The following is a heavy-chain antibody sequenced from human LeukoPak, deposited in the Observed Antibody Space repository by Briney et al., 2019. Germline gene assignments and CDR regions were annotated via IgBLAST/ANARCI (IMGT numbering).Heavy chain of an antibody. J-gene: IGHJ4*02. Sequence: ETLSLTCTVSGGSISGYYWSWVRQAPGKGLEWVSAISGSGGSTYYADSVKGRFTISRDNSKNTLYLQMNSLRAEDTAVYYCAKDSHWGQGTLVTVSS. CDR2: ISGSGGST. CDR1: GGSISGYY. CDR3: AKDSH. V-gene: IGHV3-23*01.